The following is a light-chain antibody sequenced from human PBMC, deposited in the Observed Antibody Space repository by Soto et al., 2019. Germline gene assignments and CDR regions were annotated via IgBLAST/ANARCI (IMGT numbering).Light chain of an antibody. J-gene: IGKJ3*01. Sequence: DIVLTQSPGTLSLSPGERATLSCRASQTVRSNYLAWYEQKPGQAPRLLIYGASTRATGIPARFSGSGSGAEFTLTISSLQSEDFAVYYCQQYDKWPFTFGPGTKVDIK. CDR2: GAS. V-gene: IGKV3-15*01. CDR1: QTVRSN. CDR3: QQYDKWPFT.